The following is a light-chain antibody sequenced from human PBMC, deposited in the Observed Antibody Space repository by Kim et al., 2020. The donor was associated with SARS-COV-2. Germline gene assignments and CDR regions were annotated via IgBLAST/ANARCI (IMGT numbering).Light chain of an antibody. CDR2: AAS. V-gene: IGKV1-27*01. Sequence: ASGGDRVTITCRASQGISNYLAWYQQKPGKVPKLLIYAASTLQSGVPSRFSGSGSGTDFTLTISSLQPEDVATYYCQKYNSAPRLTFGGGTKLEI. CDR3: QKYNSAPRLT. J-gene: IGKJ4*01. CDR1: QGISNY.